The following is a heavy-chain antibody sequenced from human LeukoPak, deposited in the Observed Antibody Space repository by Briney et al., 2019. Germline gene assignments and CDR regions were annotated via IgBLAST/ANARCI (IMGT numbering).Heavy chain of an antibody. Sequence: GGSLRLSCAASGFTFSSYWMSWVRRAPGKGLEWVANIKQDGSEKYYVDSVKGRFTISRDNAKNSLYLQMNSLRAEDTAVYYCARPYDSSGYSMYYFDYWGQGTLVTVSS. J-gene: IGHJ4*02. CDR3: ARPYDSSGYSMYYFDY. D-gene: IGHD3-22*01. V-gene: IGHV3-7*01. CDR1: GFTFSSYW. CDR2: IKQDGSEK.